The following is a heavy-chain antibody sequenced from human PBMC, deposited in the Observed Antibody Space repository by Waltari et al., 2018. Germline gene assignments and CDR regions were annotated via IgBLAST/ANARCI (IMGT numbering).Heavy chain of an antibody. V-gene: IGHV3-15*01. CDR1: GFTFSNAW. Sequence: EVQLVESGGGLVKPGGSLRLSCAVSGFTFSNAWMSWVRQAPGKGLEWVGRIKSNTDGGTTDHAAPVKGRVTISRDESRNTLYLQMNSLKTEDTAVYYCTTDRTVTSELYYYAMDVWGQGTTVTVSS. CDR2: IKSNTDGGTT. CDR3: TTDRTVTSELYYYAMDV. D-gene: IGHD4-17*01. J-gene: IGHJ6*02.